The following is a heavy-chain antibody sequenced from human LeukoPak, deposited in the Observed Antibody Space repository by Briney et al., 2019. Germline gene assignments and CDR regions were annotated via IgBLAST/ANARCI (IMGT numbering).Heavy chain of an antibody. Sequence: RSLRLSCAASGFTFDDYAMHWVRQAPGKGLEWVSGISWNSGSIGYADSVKGRFTISRDNAKNSLYLQMNSLRAEDTALYYCAKDPRMYYYDSSGYPRRGFDYWGQGTLVTVSS. CDR3: AKDPRMYYYDSSGYPRRGFDY. CDR2: ISWNSGSI. V-gene: IGHV3-9*01. D-gene: IGHD3-22*01. CDR1: GFTFDDYA. J-gene: IGHJ4*02.